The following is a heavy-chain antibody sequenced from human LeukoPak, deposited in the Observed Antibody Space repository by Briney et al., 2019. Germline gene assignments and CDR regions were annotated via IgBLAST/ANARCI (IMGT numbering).Heavy chain of an antibody. CDR2: TKEDGGEK. V-gene: IGHV3-7*01. CDR3: ARRSVAGSLDY. Sequence: PGGPLRLSCAASGFTFSTYWMSWVRQAPGKGLEWVANTKEDGGEKYYVDSVKGRFTISRDNAENSLYLQMNSLRAEDTAVYYCARRSVAGSLDYWGQGTLVTVSS. J-gene: IGHJ4*02. D-gene: IGHD6-19*01. CDR1: GFTFSTYW.